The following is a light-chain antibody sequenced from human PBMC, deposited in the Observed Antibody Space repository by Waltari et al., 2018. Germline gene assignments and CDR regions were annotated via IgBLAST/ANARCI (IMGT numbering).Light chain of an antibody. Sequence: QSALTQPASVSGSPGQSVTIFCAGTSNDVGGYNSVSWYQEHPGQAPRVIIYDVSARPSAVFARFSGSKSGNTASLTISGLQAEDEADYYCSSQSSNDVVLFGGGTKLTVL. V-gene: IGLV2-14*01. CDR3: SSQSSNDVVL. J-gene: IGLJ2*01. CDR1: SNDVGGYNS. CDR2: DVS.